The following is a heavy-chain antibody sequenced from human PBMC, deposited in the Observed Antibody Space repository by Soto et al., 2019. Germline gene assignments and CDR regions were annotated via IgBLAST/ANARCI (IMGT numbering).Heavy chain of an antibody. V-gene: IGHV1-2*02. J-gene: IGHJ5*02. Sequence: ASLKVSCNASGYTFTGYYMHWVRQAPGQGLEWMGCINPNSGGTNYAQKFQGSVTMTRDTSIRTAYMELSRLRSDDTAVYYCAGTMVRGVELCLDXWGQGTLVTVSX. CDR2: INPNSGGT. D-gene: IGHD3-10*01. CDR1: GYTFTGYY. CDR3: AGTMVRGVELCLDX.